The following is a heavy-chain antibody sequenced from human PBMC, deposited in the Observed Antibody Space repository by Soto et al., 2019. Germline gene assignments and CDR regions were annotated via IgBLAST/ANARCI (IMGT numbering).Heavy chain of an antibody. V-gene: IGHV3-23*01. D-gene: IGHD3-3*01. Sequence: EVQVLESGGGLVQPGGSLRLYCEVSGFIFSSYPMSWVRQAPGKGLEWVSGIGGSGDRRYYAESLKGRFTISRDNSRSTLYLQLNSLSAEDTAVSYWVRMTLEWLLSPRDPLNYWGKGTLVTVSS. CDR1: GFIFSSYP. CDR3: VRMTLEWLLSPRDPLNY. J-gene: IGHJ4*02. CDR2: IGGSGDRR.